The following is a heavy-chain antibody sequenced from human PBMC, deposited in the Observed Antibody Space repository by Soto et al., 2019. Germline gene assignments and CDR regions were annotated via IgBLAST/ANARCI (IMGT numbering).Heavy chain of an antibody. V-gene: IGHV3-48*02. D-gene: IGHD3-3*01. CDR3: ARGYYDFWSGYYSPAPGYGMDV. CDR2: ISSSSSTI. J-gene: IGHJ6*02. CDR1: GLTFRSYS. Sequence: GGALRVSCAASGLTFRSYSMNWVRQAPGKGLEWVSYISSSSSTIYYADSVKGRFTISRDNAKNSLYLQMNSLRDEDTAVYYCARGYYDFWSGYYSPAPGYGMDVWGQGTTVTVSS.